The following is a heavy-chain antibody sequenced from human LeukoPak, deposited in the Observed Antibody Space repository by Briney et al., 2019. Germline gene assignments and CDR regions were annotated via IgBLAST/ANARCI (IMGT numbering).Heavy chain of an antibody. V-gene: IGHV1-69*13. J-gene: IGHJ5*02. CDR2: IIPIFGTA. Sequence: GASVKVSCKASGYTFTNNYLHWVRQAPGQGLEWMGGIIPIFGTANYAQKFQGRVTITADESTSTAYMELSSLRSEDTAVYYCARGTSGYDFGNWFDPWGQGTLVTVSS. CDR1: GYTFTNNY. D-gene: IGHD5-12*01. CDR3: ARGTSGYDFGNWFDP.